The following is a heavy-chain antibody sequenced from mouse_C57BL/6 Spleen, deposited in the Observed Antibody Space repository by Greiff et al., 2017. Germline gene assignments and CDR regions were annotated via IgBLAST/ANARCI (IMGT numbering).Heavy chain of an antibody. V-gene: IGHV1-18*01. CDR2: INPNNGGT. CDR1: GYTFTDYN. CDR3: ARKGYYGSSYNWYFDV. D-gene: IGHD1-1*01. J-gene: IGHJ1*03. Sequence: EVQLQQPGPELVKPGASVKIPCKASGYTFTDYNMDWVKQSHGKSLEWIGDINPNNGGTIYNQKFKGKATLTVDKSSSTAYMELRSLTSEDTAVYDCARKGYYGSSYNWYFDVWGTGTTVTVSS.